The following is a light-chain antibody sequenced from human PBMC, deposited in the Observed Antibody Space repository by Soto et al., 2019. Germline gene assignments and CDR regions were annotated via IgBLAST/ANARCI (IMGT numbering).Light chain of an antibody. Sequence: EIVLTQSPGTLSLSPGERATLSCRTSQSVSNSYLAWYQQKPGQAPRLLIYDASSRATGIPDRFSGSGSGTDFTLTISRLEPEDFAVYYCQQYGSSPITFGQGTRLEI. J-gene: IGKJ5*01. CDR3: QQYGSSPIT. CDR2: DAS. V-gene: IGKV3-20*01. CDR1: QSVSNSY.